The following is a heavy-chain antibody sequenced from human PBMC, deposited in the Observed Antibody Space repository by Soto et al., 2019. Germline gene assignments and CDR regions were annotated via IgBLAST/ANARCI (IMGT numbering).Heavy chain of an antibody. CDR1: GLTFSSYA. CDR2: ISGSGCST. J-gene: IGHJ6*02. D-gene: IGHD1-26*01. CDR3: AKDDSGSYYGDYYYGMDV. Sequence: EVQLLESGGGLVQPGGSLRLSCAASGLTFSSYAMSWVRQAPGKGLAWVSAISGSGCSTYYADSVKGRFTISRDNPKNTMYMQMNSLRAEDTAVYYCAKDDSGSYYGDYYYGMDVWGQGTTVTVSS. V-gene: IGHV3-23*01.